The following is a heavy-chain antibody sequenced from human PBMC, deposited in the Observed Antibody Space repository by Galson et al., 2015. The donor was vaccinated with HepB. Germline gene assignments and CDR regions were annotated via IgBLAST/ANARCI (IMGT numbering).Heavy chain of an antibody. D-gene: IGHD2/OR15-2a*01. CDR3: ASPATGNSLDM. CDR1: GIIFRNYW. CDR2: IRPDASDR. J-gene: IGHJ3*02. Sequence: SLRLSCAVSGIIFRNYWMSWIRQPPGKGLEWVANIRPDASDRAHVDSVKGRFTISRDNVKSSLFLQMNNLRVEDTAVYYCASPATGNSLDMWGQGTMVTVSS. V-gene: IGHV3-7*01.